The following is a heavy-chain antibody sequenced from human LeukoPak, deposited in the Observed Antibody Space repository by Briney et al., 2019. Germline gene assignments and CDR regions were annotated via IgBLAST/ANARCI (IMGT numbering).Heavy chain of an antibody. Sequence: SETLSLTCTVSGGSVYTSYYYWGWVRQPPGKGPELIGDIFYTGKTNYNPPLKSRVSISIDTPKNQFSLKLTSVTAADTAVYYCARVFDSWGQGTLVTVSS. CDR3: ARVFDS. CDR2: IFYTGKT. J-gene: IGHJ4*02. CDR1: GGSVYTSYYY. V-gene: IGHV4-39*07.